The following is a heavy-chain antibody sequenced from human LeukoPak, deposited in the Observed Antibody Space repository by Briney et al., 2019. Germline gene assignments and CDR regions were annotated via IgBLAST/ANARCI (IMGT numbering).Heavy chain of an antibody. D-gene: IGHD3-3*01. J-gene: IGHJ4*02. CDR3: AAKFWSGYYTSRRGANFDY. V-gene: IGHV4-4*02. CDR2: IYHSGST. CDR1: GGSITKTNW. Sequence: SGTLSLTCAVSGGSITKTNWWSWVRQSPGKGLEWIGEIYHSGSTNYNPSLKSRVTISVDTSKNQFSLKLSSVTAADTAVYYCAAKFWSGYYTSRRGANFDYWGQGTLVTVFS.